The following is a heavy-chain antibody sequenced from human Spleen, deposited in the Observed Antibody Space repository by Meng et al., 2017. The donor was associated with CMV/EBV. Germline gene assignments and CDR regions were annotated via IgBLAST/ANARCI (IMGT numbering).Heavy chain of an antibody. CDR1: GFTFSSYA. V-gene: IGHV3-23*01. Sequence: GGSLRLSCAASGFTFSSYAMSWVRQAPGKGLEWVSAIRGSDGTTYYADSVKGRFTISRDNSKNTLYLQMNSLRAEDTAVYYCAKDRGSSGWYDYWGQGTLVTVSS. CDR2: IRGSDGTT. CDR3: AKDRGSSGWYDY. J-gene: IGHJ4*02. D-gene: IGHD6-19*01.